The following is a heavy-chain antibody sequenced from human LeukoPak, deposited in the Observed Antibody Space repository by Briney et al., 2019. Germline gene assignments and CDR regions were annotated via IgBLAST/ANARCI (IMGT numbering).Heavy chain of an antibody. CDR1: GGTFSSYA. Sequence: SVKVSCKASGGTFSSYAISWVRQAPGQGLEWMGGIIPIFGTANYAQKFQGRVTITADESTSTAYMELSSLRSEDTAVYYCARAGGIGVGATAWGFDYWGQGTLVTVSS. CDR2: IIPIFGTA. D-gene: IGHD1-26*01. CDR3: ARAGGIGVGATAWGFDY. J-gene: IGHJ4*02. V-gene: IGHV1-69*13.